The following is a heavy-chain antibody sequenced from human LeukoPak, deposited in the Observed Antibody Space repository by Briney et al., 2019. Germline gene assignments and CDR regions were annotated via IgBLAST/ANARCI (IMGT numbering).Heavy chain of an antibody. J-gene: IGHJ4*02. CDR1: GGSISSSSYY. V-gene: IGHV4-39*07. CDR3: ARVSLKYYFDY. Sequence: PSETLSLTCTVSGGSISSSSYYWGWIRQPPGKGLEWIGSIYYSGSTYYNPSLKSRVTISVDTSKNQFSLKLSSVTAADTAVYYCARVSLKYYFDYWGQGTLVTVSS. CDR2: IYYSGST.